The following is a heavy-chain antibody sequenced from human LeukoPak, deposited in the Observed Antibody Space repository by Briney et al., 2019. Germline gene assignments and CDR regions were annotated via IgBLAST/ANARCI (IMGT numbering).Heavy chain of an antibody. CDR1: GYTFTGYY. J-gene: IGHJ4*02. D-gene: IGHD6-13*01. CDR3: ARDIQLGRLGGGFDY. CDR2: INPSGGST. Sequence: ASVKVSCKASGYTFTGYYMHWVRQAPGQGLEWMGIINPSGGSTSYAQKFQGRVTMTRDTSTSTVYMELSSLRSEDTAVYYCARDIQLGRLGGGFDYWGQGTLVTVSS. V-gene: IGHV1-46*01.